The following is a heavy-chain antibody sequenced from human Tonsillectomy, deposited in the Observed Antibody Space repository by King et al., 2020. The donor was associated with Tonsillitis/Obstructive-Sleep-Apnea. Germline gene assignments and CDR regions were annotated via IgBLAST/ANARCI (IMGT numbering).Heavy chain of an antibody. CDR2: IDPSDSYT. D-gene: IGHD3-3*01. CDR3: ARNYDFWSGSHGY. V-gene: IGHV5-10-1*03. J-gene: IGHJ4*02. Sequence: VQLVESGAEVKKPGESLRISCKGSGDSFTSYWISWVRQMPGKGLEWMGRIDPSDSYTNYSPSFQGHVTISVDKSISTAFLQWSSLKASDSAMYYCARNYDFWSGSHGYWGQGTLVTVSS. CDR1: GDSFTSYW.